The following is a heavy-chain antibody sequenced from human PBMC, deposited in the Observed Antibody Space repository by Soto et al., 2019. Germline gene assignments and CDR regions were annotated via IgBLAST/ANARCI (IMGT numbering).Heavy chain of an antibody. D-gene: IGHD6-13*01. CDR2: TSYASTWIN. CDR3: ERWIHSSHIVDY. CDR1: GDSVSSVIVA. J-gene: IGHJ4*02. Sequence: QTLSLTCDISGDSVSSVIVAWNWIRQSPSRGLEWLGRTSYASTWINEYALSVRSRMSINADTSKNQFSLQLNSVTPEDTATYYCERWIHSSHIVDYWGQGALVTV. V-gene: IGHV6-1*01.